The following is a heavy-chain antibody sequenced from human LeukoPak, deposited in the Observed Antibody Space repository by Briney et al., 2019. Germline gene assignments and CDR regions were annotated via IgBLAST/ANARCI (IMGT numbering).Heavy chain of an antibody. CDR3: ARGSVASAVMLSDYYMDV. J-gene: IGHJ6*03. Sequence: NPSETLSLTCTVSGGSVSNGNYYWSWIRQPPGKGLEWIGYIYFTGSTNYNPSLKSRATISVDTSKNQFSLKQNSVTAADTAVYFCARGSVASAVMLSDYYMDVWGTGTTVTVSS. V-gene: IGHV4-61*01. D-gene: IGHD6-13*01. CDR1: GGSVSNGNYY. CDR2: IYFTGST.